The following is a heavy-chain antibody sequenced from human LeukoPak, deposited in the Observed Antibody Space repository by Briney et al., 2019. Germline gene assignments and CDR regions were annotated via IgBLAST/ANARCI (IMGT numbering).Heavy chain of an antibody. CDR3: TTEEVDAFDI. Sequence: GGSLRLSCATSAFTFTTAWMSWVRQAPGKGLEWVGRIKSKTDGGTTDYAAPVKGRFTISRDDSKNTLYLQMNSLKTEDTAVYYCTTEEVDAFDIWGQGTLVTVSS. J-gene: IGHJ3*02. V-gene: IGHV3-15*01. CDR1: AFTFTTAW. CDR2: IKSKTDGGTT.